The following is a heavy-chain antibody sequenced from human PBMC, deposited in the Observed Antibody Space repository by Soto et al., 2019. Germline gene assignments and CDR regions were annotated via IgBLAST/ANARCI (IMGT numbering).Heavy chain of an antibody. CDR1: GFTFSSYA. J-gene: IGHJ6*02. D-gene: IGHD3-22*01. Sequence: EVQLLESGGGLVQPGGSLRLSCAASGFTFSSYAISWVRQAPGKGLEWVSAISGSGGSTYYADSVKGRFTISRDNSNNTLYLQMNSLRSEDTAVYYCAKDQYDSSGYYVYYYYYGMDVWGQGTTVTVSS. V-gene: IGHV3-23*01. CDR3: AKDQYDSSGYYVYYYYYGMDV. CDR2: ISGSGGST.